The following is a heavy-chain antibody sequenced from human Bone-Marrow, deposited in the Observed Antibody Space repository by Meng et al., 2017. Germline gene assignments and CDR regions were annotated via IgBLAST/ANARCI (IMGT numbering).Heavy chain of an antibody. CDR3: ARARGYSYGYDY. CDR1: GFTFSSYS. J-gene: IGHJ4*02. CDR2: IYSGGST. Sequence: VQLVESGGGVVQPGRSLRLSCAASGFTFSSYSMNWVRQAPGKGLEWVSIIYSGGSTYYADSVKGRFTISRDNSKNTLYLQMNSLRAEDTAVYYCARARGYSYGYDYWGQGTLVTVSS. D-gene: IGHD5-18*01. V-gene: IGHV3-66*01.